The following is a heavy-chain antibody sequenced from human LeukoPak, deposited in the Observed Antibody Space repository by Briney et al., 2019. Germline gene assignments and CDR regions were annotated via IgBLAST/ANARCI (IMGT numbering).Heavy chain of an antibody. V-gene: IGHV1-18*01. J-gene: IGHJ4*02. CDR1: GYTFTIYG. CDR2: SSAYNGNT. Sequence: ASVTVSFTASGYTFTIYGISWVRQAPGQGGEGMGLSSAYNGNTNYAQKVQGRVTMTTDTSTSTAYMELRSLRSDDTAVYYCAREKDLGFGELLEDYWGQGTLVTVSS. D-gene: IGHD3-10*01. CDR3: AREKDLGFGELLEDY.